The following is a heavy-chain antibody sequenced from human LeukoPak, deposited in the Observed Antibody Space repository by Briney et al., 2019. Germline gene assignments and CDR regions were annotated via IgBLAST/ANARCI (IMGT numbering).Heavy chain of an antibody. CDR3: ARETYFGSGTYLNFDS. CDR2: IRGGSGTT. D-gene: IGHD3-10*01. V-gene: IGHV3-23*01. Sequence: PGGSLRLSCAASGLTFSNYGMSWVRQAPGKGLEWVSGIRGGSGTTHYADSVRGRFTISRDNAKNSLYLQMNSLRAEDTAVYYCARETYFGSGTYLNFDSWGQGTLVTVSS. J-gene: IGHJ4*02. CDR1: GLTFSNYG.